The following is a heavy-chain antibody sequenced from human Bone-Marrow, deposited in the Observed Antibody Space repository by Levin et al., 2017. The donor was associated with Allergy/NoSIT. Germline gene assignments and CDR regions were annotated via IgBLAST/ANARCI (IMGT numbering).Heavy chain of an antibody. Sequence: GGSLRLSCAASGFTFSSYAMSWVRQAPGKGLEWVSAISGSGGSTYYADSVKGRFTISRDNSKNTLYLQMNSLRAEDTAVYYCAKIDSFLGYCTGGVCYTGYFQHWGQGTLVTVSS. CDR1: GFTFSSYA. V-gene: IGHV3-23*01. D-gene: IGHD2-8*02. CDR3: AKIDSFLGYCTGGVCYTGYFQH. J-gene: IGHJ1*01. CDR2: ISGSGGST.